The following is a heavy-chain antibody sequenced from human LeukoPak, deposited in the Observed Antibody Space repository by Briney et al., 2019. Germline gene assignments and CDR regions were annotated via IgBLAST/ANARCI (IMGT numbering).Heavy chain of an antibody. J-gene: IGHJ6*02. V-gene: IGHV4-4*02. Sequence: SETLSLTCSVSAGSISSSNWWSWVRQSPVKGLEWIGEISVYGTTNYNPSLKSRVTMSVDRSKNQFSLKLSSVTAADTAVYYCSRQKWEQQGRDYYFNGLDVWGPGTTVTVSS. CDR2: ISVYGTT. CDR3: SRQKWEQQGRDYYFNGLDV. CDR1: AGSISSSNW. D-gene: IGHD1-26*01.